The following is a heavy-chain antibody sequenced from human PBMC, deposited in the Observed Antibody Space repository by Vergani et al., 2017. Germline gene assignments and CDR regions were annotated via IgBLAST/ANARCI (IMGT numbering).Heavy chain of an antibody. J-gene: IGHJ5*02. CDR3: TRTGIVDYGDLNWFDP. CDR1: GFTFSGSA. V-gene: IGHV3-73*01. Sequence: EVQLVESGGGLVQPGGSLKLSCAASGFTFSGSAMHWVRQASGKGLEWVGRIRSKANSYATAYAASVEGRFTISRDDSKNTAYLQMNSLKTEDTAVYYCTRTGIVDYGDLNWFDPWGQGTLVTVSS. CDR2: IRSKANSYAT. D-gene: IGHD4-17*01.